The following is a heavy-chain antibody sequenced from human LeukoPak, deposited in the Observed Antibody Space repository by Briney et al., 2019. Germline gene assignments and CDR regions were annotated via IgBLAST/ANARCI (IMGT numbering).Heavy chain of an antibody. Sequence: GESLKISCQASGYTFDRSWIGWVRQMPGKGFQWLGIVYPRDSDTRYSPSVQGHVTITADTSTDTAYLQWGSLRASDTANYFCVRPIAVAGRTTSEYWYYIDGWGKGTAVTGSS. J-gene: IGHJ6*03. D-gene: IGHD6-19*01. CDR2: VYPRDSDT. CDR1: GYTFDRSW. V-gene: IGHV5-51*01. CDR3: VRPIAVAGRTTSEYWYYIDG.